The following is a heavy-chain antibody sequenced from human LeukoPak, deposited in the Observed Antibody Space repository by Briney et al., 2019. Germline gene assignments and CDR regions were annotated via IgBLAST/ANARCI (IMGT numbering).Heavy chain of an antibody. CDR3: AREVQEGYYYDSSGYFYFDY. V-gene: IGHV3-48*03. J-gene: IGHJ4*02. CDR2: ISSSGSTI. CDR1: GFTFSSYE. D-gene: IGHD3-22*01. Sequence: GGSLRLSCAASGFTFSSYEMNWVRQAPGKGLEWVSYISSSGSTIYYADSVKGRFTISRDNANKSLYLQMSSLRVEDTAVYYCAREVQEGYYYDSSGYFYFDYWGQGTLVTVSS.